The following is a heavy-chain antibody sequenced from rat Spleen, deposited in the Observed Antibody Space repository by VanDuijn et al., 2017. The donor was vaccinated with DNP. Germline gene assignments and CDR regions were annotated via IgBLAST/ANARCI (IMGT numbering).Heavy chain of an antibody. V-gene: IGHV5-7*01. Sequence: EVQLVESGGGLVQPGRSLKLSCAASGFTFSDYNMAWVRQAPKKGLEWVATISYDGSSTYYRDSVKGRFTISRDNAKSTLYLQMDSLRSEDTATYFCARSLPPYWYFDFWGPGTMVTVSS. J-gene: IGHJ1*01. D-gene: IGHD1-4*01. CDR2: ISYDGSST. CDR1: GFTFSDYN. CDR3: ARSLPPYWYFDF.